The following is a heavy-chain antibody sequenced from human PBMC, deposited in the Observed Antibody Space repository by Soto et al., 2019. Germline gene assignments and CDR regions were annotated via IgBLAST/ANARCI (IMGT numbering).Heavy chain of an antibody. CDR2: IIPKLGSA. CDR1: GGGNLRDYR. CDR3: ARGGDGYNFCAVY. Sequence: QVQLVQSGAEVKEPGSSVKVSCKASGGGNLRDYRTTWVRRAPGQGLEWMGGIIPKLGSANYAQNFQGIVTVTADESTNTVYMELRSLRSDDTSVYYCARGGDGYNFCAVYRDQGTPVTVSS. V-gene: IGHV1-69*01. J-gene: IGHJ4*02. D-gene: IGHD2-21*01.